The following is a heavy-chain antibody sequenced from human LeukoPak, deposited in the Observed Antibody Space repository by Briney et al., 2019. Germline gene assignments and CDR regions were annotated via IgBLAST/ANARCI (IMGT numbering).Heavy chain of an antibody. D-gene: IGHD3-22*01. J-gene: IGHJ4*02. V-gene: IGHV1-18*01. Sequence: GASVKVSCKAPGYTFTHYGITWVRQAPGQGLEWMGWISAYNGNTNYAQKLQGRVTMTTDTSTSTAYMELRSLRSDDSAVYYCAREMGPSYDSTGYHVIDYWGQGTLVTVSS. CDR1: GYTFTHYG. CDR3: AREMGPSYDSTGYHVIDY. CDR2: ISAYNGNT.